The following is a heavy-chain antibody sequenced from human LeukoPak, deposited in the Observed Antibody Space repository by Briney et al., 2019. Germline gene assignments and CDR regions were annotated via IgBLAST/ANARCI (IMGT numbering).Heavy chain of an antibody. CDR3: ARERSVEYSSPAASHAFDI. V-gene: IGHV4-59*12. CDR1: GGSISSYY. Sequence: SETLSLTCTVSGGSISSYYWSWIRQPPGKGLEWIGYIYYSGSTYYNPSLKSRVTISVDTSKNQFSLKLSSVTAADTAVYYCARERSVEYSSPAASHAFDIWGQGTMVTVSS. CDR2: IYYSGST. J-gene: IGHJ3*02. D-gene: IGHD6-6*01.